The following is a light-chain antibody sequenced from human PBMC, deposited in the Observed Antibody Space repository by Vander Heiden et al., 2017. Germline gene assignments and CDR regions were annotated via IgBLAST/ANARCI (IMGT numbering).Light chain of an antibody. CDR3: SSYAGSNNEGV. CDR2: EVS. J-gene: IGLJ1*01. Sequence: QPALTPPPPASGSPGPAVTIACTGTSSDVSGYDYVPWYQQHPGKAPKLMIYEVSKRPSGVPDRFSGSKSGNTASLTVSGLQAEDEADYYCSSYAGSNNEGVFGTGTKVIVL. V-gene: IGLV2-8*01. CDR1: SSDVSGYDY.